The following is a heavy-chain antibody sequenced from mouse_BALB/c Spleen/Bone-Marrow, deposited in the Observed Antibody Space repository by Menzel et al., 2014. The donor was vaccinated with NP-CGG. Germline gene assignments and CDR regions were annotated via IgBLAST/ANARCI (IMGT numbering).Heavy chain of an antibody. J-gene: IGHJ4*01. V-gene: IGHV5-6-4*01. D-gene: IGHD2-10*02. Sequence: EVMLVESGGGLVKPGGSLKLSCAASGFTFSSYTMSWVRQTPEKSLEWVATISTGGSYTDYPDSVKGRFTISRDNAKNTLYPQMSSLKSEDTAMYYCTRDQRYGNYIYAMDYWGQGTSVTVSS. CDR2: ISTGGSYT. CDR1: GFTFSSYT. CDR3: TRDQRYGNYIYAMDY.